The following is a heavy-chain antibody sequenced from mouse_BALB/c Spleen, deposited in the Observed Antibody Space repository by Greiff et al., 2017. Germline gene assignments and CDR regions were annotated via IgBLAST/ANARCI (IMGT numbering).Heavy chain of an antibody. V-gene: IGHV5-9-4*01. D-gene: IGHD1-1*01. CDR3: ARAIYYYGSSLPFDY. CDR2: ISSGGSYT. J-gene: IGHJ2*01. Sequence: DVKLVESGGGLVKPGGSLKLSCAASGFTFSSYAMSWVRQSPEKRLEWVAEISSGGSYTYYPDTVTGRFTISRDNAKNTLYLEMSSLRSEDTAMYYCARAIYYYGSSLPFDYWGQGTTLTVSS. CDR1: GFTFSSYA.